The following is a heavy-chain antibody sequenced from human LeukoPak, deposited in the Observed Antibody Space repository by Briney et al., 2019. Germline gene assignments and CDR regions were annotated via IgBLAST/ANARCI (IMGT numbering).Heavy chain of an antibody. D-gene: IGHD6-19*01. J-gene: IGHJ6*02. Sequence: KTSETLSLTCTVSGGSISSSSYCWGWIRQPPGKGLEWIGSIYYSGGTYYNPSLKSRVTISVDTSKNQFSLKLSSVTAADTAVYYCGAGTDHYYYYYGMDVWGQGTTVTVSS. CDR2: IYYSGGT. V-gene: IGHV4-39*01. CDR3: GAGTDHYYYYYGMDV. CDR1: GGSISSSSYC.